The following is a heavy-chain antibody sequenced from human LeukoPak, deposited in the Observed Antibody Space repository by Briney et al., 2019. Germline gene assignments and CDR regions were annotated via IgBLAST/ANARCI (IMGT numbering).Heavy chain of an antibody. CDR2: ISYDGSNK. J-gene: IGHJ4*02. V-gene: IGHV3-30-3*01. CDR1: GFTFSSYA. Sequence: PGGSLRLSCAASGFTFSSYAMHWVRQAPGKGLEWVAVISYDGSNKYYADSVKGRFTISRDNSKNTLYLQMNSLRAEDTAVYYCARGVSIVATIGTVDYWGQGTLVTVSS. D-gene: IGHD5-12*01. CDR3: ARGVSIVATIGTVDY.